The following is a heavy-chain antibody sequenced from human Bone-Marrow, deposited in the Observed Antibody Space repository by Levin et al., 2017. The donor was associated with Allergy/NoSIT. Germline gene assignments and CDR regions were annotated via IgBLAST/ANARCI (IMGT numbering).Heavy chain of an antibody. D-gene: IGHD1-7*01. Sequence: GESLKISCAASQFIFDDHGMSWVRQAPGKGLEWVSGITWNSGTTGYADSVKGRFTISRDNAKNTLYLQMNSLRVEDTALYYCARVGNYAVVADAFDLWGQGTMVTISS. CDR2: ITWNSGTT. CDR1: QFIFDDHG. V-gene: IGHV3-20*04. J-gene: IGHJ3*01. CDR3: ARVGNYAVVADAFDL.